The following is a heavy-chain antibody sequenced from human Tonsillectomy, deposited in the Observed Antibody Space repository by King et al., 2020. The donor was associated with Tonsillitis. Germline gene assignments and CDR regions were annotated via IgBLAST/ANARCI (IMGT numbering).Heavy chain of an antibody. J-gene: IGHJ4*02. D-gene: IGHD4-17*01. Sequence: VQLQESGPGLLKPSQTLSLTCAVSGGSISSGVYSWSWIRQPPGKGLECIGYIYYSVSTYYNPSLKSRVTISVDTSKNQFSLKLSSVTAADTAVYYCSSWLRHRRYGDPTNFGYLGQGTLVTVS. CDR3: SSWLRHRRYGDPTNFGY. V-gene: IGHV4-30-4*07. CDR1: GGSISSGVYS. CDR2: IYYSVST.